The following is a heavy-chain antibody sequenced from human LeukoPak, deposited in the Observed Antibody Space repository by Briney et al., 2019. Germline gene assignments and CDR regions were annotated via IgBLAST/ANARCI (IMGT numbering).Heavy chain of an antibody. D-gene: IGHD3-3*01. J-gene: IGHJ4*02. CDR2: ISYDGSNK. V-gene: IGHV3-30*18. CDR1: GFTFSSYG. CDR3: AKQGVYDFWSGYYTF. Sequence: GRSLRLSRAASGFTFSSYGMHWVRQAPGKGLEWVAVISYDGSNKYYADSVKGRFTISRDNSKNTLYLQMNSLRAEDTAVYYCAKQGVYDFWSGYYTFWGQGTLVTVSS.